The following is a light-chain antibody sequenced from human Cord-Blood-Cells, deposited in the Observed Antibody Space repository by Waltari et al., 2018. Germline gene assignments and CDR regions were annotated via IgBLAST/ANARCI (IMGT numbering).Light chain of an antibody. CDR3: MIWHSSAWV. Sequence: QAVLTPPSSPSASPGASASLTCTLRSGINVGTYRISWFPQKPGSPPQYLLRYKSDSDKQQGSGVPSRFSGSKDASANAGILLISGLQSEDEADYYCMIWHSSAWVFGGGTKLTVL. V-gene: IGLV5-45*02. CDR2: YKSDSDK. J-gene: IGLJ3*02. CDR1: SGINVGTYR.